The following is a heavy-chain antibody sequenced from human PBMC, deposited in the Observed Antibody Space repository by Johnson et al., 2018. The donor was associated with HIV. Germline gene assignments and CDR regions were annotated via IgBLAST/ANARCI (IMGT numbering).Heavy chain of an antibody. J-gene: IGHJ3*02. CDR3: ARDTRNRPYSSSSVGAFDI. Sequence: QVQLVESGGGVVRPGGSLRLACAASGFTFDDYGMNWVRQAPGKGLEWVAFISYDGSNKYYADSVKGRFTISRDNSKNTLYLQMNSLRAEDTAVYYCARDTRNRPYSSSSVGAFDIWGQGTVVTVSS. CDR1: GFTFDDYG. CDR2: ISYDGSNK. D-gene: IGHD6-13*01. V-gene: IGHV3-30*03.